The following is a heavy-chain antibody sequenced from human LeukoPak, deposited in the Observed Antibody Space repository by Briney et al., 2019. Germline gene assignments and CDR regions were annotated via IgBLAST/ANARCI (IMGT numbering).Heavy chain of an antibody. J-gene: IGHJ6*03. D-gene: IGHD3-22*01. V-gene: IGHV3-23*01. CDR3: ARMWLLSYYIDF. CDR1: GSTFSSTG. Sequence: GGSLGLSCAASGSTFSSTGMTWVRQAPGKRLEWVSSISAGGASTYYADSVKGRFTISRDNSRDTLYLQMNSLRAEDTAVYYCARMWLLSYYIDFWGKGTTVTVS. CDR2: ISAGGAST.